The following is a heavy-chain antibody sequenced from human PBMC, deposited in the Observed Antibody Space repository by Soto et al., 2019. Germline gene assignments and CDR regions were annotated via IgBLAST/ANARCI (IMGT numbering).Heavy chain of an antibody. D-gene: IGHD3-10*01. J-gene: IGHJ5*02. CDR2: IWYDGSNK. Sequence: GGSLRLSCAASGFTFSSYGMHWVRQAPGKGLEWVAVIWYDGSNKYYADSVKGRFTISRDNSKNTLYLQMNSLRAEDTAVYYCARDGYYGSGLLFDPWGQGTLVTVSS. CDR3: ARDGYYGSGLLFDP. V-gene: IGHV3-33*01. CDR1: GFTFSSYG.